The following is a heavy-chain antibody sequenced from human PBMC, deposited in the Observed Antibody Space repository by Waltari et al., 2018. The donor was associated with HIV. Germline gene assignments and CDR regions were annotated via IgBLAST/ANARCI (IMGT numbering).Heavy chain of an antibody. J-gene: IGHJ4*02. Sequence: EVRLVESGGGPVQPGGSLRLSCAASGFPLRLYNINWVRQTPGKGLEWVAYISGDGKNKYYADSVKGRFIISKDNGQNFLHLQMDRLSVDDSAKYFCAREVTSSKVMNYWGQGTPVIVSS. CDR1: GFPLRLYN. CDR2: ISGDGKNK. V-gene: IGHV3-48*03. D-gene: IGHD2-21*02. CDR3: AREVTSSKVMNY.